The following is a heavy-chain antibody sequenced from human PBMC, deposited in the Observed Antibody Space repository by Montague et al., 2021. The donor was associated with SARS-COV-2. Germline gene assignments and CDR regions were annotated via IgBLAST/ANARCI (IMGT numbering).Heavy chain of an antibody. V-gene: IGHV2-5*02. Sequence: PALVKPTQTLTLTCTFSGFSRSTSGVGVGWIRQPPGKALEWLALSYWDDEKRYSPSLKRRLTITKDTSKNQAFLTLTNMDPVDTATYYCAHRYGGDLFDYWGQGTLVTVSS. CDR3: AHRYGGDLFDY. D-gene: IGHD4-23*01. CDR1: GFSRSTSGVG. CDR2: SYWDDEK. J-gene: IGHJ4*02.